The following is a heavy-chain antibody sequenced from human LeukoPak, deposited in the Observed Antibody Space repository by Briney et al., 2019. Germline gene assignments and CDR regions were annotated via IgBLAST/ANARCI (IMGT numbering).Heavy chain of an antibody. CDR1: GGTFSSYA. D-gene: IGHD3-22*01. CDR2: IIPIFGTA. Sequence: SVKVSCKASGGTFSSYAISWVRQAPGQGLEWMGGIIPIFGTANYAQKFQGRVTMTRDTSTSTVYMELSSLRSEDTAVYYCARDPNSSGYYLVTFDYWGQGTLVTVSS. J-gene: IGHJ4*02. CDR3: ARDPNSSGYYLVTFDY. V-gene: IGHV1-69*05.